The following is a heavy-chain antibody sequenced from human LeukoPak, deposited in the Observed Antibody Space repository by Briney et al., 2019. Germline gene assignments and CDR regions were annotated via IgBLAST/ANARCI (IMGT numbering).Heavy chain of an antibody. Sequence: SGGSLRLSCAASGFTFSSYAMIWVRQAPGKGLEWVSSISGGGGSTYYADSVKGRFTISRDNSKNTLYLQMNSLRAEDTAVYYCAKDVISGSSGWFDPWGEGTLGTVSS. CDR3: AKDVISGSSGWFDP. CDR2: ISGGGGST. CDR1: GFTFSSYA. J-gene: IGHJ5*02. D-gene: IGHD1-26*01. V-gene: IGHV3-23*01.